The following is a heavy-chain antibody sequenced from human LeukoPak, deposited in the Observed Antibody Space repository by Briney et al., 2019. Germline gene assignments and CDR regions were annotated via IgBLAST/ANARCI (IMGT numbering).Heavy chain of an antibody. CDR3: AKDRSSGWYDAFDI. D-gene: IGHD6-19*01. CDR1: GFTFSSYS. V-gene: IGHV3-23*01. Sequence: GGSLRLSCAASGFTFSSYSMNWVRQAPGKGLEWVSSISGSGGSTYYSDSVKGRFTISRDNPKNALYLQLNTLRAEDTAVYYCAKDRSSGWYDAFDIWGQGTMVTVSS. CDR2: ISGSGGST. J-gene: IGHJ3*02.